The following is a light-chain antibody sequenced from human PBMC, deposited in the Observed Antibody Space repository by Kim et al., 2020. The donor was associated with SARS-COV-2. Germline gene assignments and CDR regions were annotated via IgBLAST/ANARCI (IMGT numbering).Light chain of an antibody. J-gene: IGLJ2*01. CDR1: SGHRSYA. V-gene: IGLV4-69*01. Sequence: QLVLTQSPSASASLGPSVKLTCTLSSGHRSYAIAWHQQQPEKGPRYLMKLNSDGSHSKGDGIPDRFSGSSSGAERYLTISSLQSEDEADYYCQTWGTGIAVFGGGTQLTVL. CDR3: QTWGTGIAV. CDR2: LNSDGSH.